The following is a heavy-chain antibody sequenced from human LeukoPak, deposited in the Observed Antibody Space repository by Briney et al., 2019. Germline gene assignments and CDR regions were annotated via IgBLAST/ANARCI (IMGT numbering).Heavy chain of an antibody. J-gene: IGHJ6*03. Sequence: SETLSLTCTVSGGSISSYYWSWIRQPPGKGLEWIGYIYYSGSTNYNPSLKSRVTISVDTSKNQFSLKLSSVTAADTAVYYCARAGAKSENSSSWYFNYYYYYMDVWGKGTTVTVSS. CDR1: GGSISSYY. CDR3: ARAGAKSENSSSWYFNYYYYYMDV. V-gene: IGHV4-59*01. D-gene: IGHD6-13*01. CDR2: IYYSGST.